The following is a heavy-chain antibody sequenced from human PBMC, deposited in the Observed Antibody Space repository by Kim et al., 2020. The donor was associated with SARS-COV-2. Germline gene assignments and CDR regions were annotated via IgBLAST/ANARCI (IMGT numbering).Heavy chain of an antibody. V-gene: IGHV3-23*01. D-gene: IGHD3-22*01. CDR1: GFTFSNYA. CDR2: ISGSGGST. CDR3: AKDPTPPIVVVGTPRGL. Sequence: GGSLRLSCAASGFTFSNYAMTWVRQAPGKGLEWVSGISGSGGSTYYADSVKGRFTISRDNSNNTLYLQMNSLRAEDTAVYYCAKDPTPPIVVVGTPRGLWGQGTLVTVSS. J-gene: IGHJ4*02.